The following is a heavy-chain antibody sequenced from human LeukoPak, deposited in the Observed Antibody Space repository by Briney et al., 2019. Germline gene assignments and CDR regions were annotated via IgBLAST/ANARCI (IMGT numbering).Heavy chain of an antibody. CDR2: INANSCDT. CDR1: GYTFSGYY. CDR3: ARVSSGWHGFND. J-gene: IGHJ4*02. Sequence: ASVKVSCKTSGYTFSGYYIHWVRQAAGKGLEWMGRINANSCDTNYAQMLQGRVTMTRNTSIRTAYMELSRLRSDDTAGYYWARVSSGWHGFNDWGQGTLVTVSS. D-gene: IGHD6-25*01. V-gene: IGHV1-2*06.